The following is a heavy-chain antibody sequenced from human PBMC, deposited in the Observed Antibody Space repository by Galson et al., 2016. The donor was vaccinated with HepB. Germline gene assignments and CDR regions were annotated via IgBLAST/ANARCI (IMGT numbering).Heavy chain of an antibody. CDR3: ARTQLGIGAFEI. CDR2: ISFDGRKQ. D-gene: IGHD1-26*01. Sequence: SLRLSCAVSGFTFSGFDMHWVRQAPGKGPEWVARISFDGRKQDYTSSVKGRFTISRENSGNTLYLQMHNLRAEDTAVYYCARTQLGIGAFEIWGQGTMVIVSS. CDR1: GFTFSGFD. V-gene: IGHV3-30*03. J-gene: IGHJ3*02.